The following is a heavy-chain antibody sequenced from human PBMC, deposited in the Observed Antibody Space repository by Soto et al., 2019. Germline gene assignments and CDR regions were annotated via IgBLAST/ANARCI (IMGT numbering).Heavy chain of an antibody. CDR2: ISSSSSYI. D-gene: IGHD6-19*01. V-gene: IGHV3-21*01. CDR3: AREAGYSSGWTHPYYFDY. CDR1: GFTFSSYS. Sequence: GGSLRLSCAASGFTFSSYSMNWVRQAPGKGLEWVSSISSSSSYIYYADSVKGRFTISRDNAKNSLYLQMNSLRAEDTAVYYCAREAGYSSGWTHPYYFDYWDQGTLVTVSS. J-gene: IGHJ4*02.